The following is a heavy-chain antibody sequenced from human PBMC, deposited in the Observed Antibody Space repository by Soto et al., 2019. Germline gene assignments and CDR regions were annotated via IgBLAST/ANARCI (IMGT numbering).Heavy chain of an antibody. Sequence: GGSLRLSCAASGFTFSSYWMSWVRQAPGKGLEWVANIKQDGSEKYYVDSVKGRFTISRDNAKNSLYLQMNSLRAEDTAVYYCARDPNIVLVPAALRSYYYYYGMVVSGQGTTVTVSS. CDR3: ARDPNIVLVPAALRSYYYYYGMVV. J-gene: IGHJ6*02. V-gene: IGHV3-7*01. CDR2: IKQDGSEK. CDR1: GFTFSSYW. D-gene: IGHD2-2*01.